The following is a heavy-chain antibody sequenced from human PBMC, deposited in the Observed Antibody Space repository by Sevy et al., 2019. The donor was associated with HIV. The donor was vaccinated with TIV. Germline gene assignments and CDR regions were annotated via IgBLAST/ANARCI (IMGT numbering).Heavy chain of an antibody. D-gene: IGHD3-10*01. CDR2: ISSSSSTI. V-gene: IGHV3-48*01. Sequence: GGSLRLSCAASGFTFSSYSMNWVRQAPGKGLEWVSYISSSSSTIYYADSVKGRFTISRDNAKNSLYLQMNSLRAEDXAVYYCARELYYYYGSGSYYHDAFDIWGQGTMVTVSS. CDR3: ARELYYYYGSGSYYHDAFDI. CDR1: GFTFSSYS. J-gene: IGHJ3*02.